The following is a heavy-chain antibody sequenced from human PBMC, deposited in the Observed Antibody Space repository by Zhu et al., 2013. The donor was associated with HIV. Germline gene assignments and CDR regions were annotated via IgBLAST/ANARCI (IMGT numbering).Heavy chain of an antibody. J-gene: IGHJ5*02. CDR3: ARGPGISRAVVYAIRNWFDP. D-gene: IGHD2-8*02. CDR1: GGSFSGYY. CDR2: INHSGST. Sequence: QVQLQQWGAGLLKPSETLSLTCAVYGGSFSGYYWSWIRQPPGKGLEWIGEINHSGSTNYNPSLKSRVTISVDTSKNQFSLKLSSVTAADTAVYYCARGPGISRAVVYAIRNWFDPWGQGTLVTVSS. V-gene: IGHV4-34*01.